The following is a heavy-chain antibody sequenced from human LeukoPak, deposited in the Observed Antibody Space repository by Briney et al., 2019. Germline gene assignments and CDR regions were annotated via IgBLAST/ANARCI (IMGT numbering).Heavy chain of an antibody. V-gene: IGHV3-74*01. D-gene: IGHD3-10*01. CDR2: INSDGSST. J-gene: IGHJ3*02. Sequence: GGSLRLSCAASGFTFSDYWMHWVRHAPGKGLVWVSRINSDGSSTTYADSVKGRFTISRDNAKNTLYLQMSSLRAEDTAVYYCARDYRFGEFSHTFDIWGQGTMVTVSS. CDR3: ARDYRFGEFSHTFDI. CDR1: GFTFSDYW.